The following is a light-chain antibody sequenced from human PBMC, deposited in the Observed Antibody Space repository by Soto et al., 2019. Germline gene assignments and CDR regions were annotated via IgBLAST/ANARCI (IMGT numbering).Light chain of an antibody. V-gene: IGKV3-15*01. CDR2: GAS. Sequence: EIVITPSPATPSVSPGERATPSCRASQSVSSNLAWYQQKPGQAPRLLIYGASTRATGIPARFSGSGSGTEFTLTISSLQSEDFAVYYCQKYNNWPINCGQGTRREIK. CDR1: QSVSSN. CDR3: QKYNNWPIN. J-gene: IGKJ5*01.